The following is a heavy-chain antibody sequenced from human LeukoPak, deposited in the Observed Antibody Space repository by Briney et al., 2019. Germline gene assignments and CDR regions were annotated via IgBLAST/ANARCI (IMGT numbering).Heavy chain of an antibody. CDR3: AREGSGYYDDY. CDR1: GFTFSNYW. CDR2: IKQDGSEK. V-gene: IGHV3-7*01. J-gene: IGHJ4*02. Sequence: GGSLRLSCAASGFTFSNYWMGWVRQAPGKGLEWVANIKQDGSEKYYVDSVKVRFTISRDNAKNSLYLQMNSLRADDTAVYYCAREGSGYYDDYWGQGTLVTVSS. D-gene: IGHD3-22*01.